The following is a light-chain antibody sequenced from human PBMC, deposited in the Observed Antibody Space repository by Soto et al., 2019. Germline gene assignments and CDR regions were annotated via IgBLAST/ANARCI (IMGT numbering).Light chain of an antibody. CDR3: GAWDASLNGYV. CDR1: NSNIGINT. CDR2: TDN. Sequence: QSVLTXPPSASGTPGQRVTISCSGGNSNIGINTVNWYQQLPGTAPKVLIYTDNERPSGVPDRFSGSKSGTSASLAINGLQSGDEADYYCGAWDASLNGYVFGPGTKVT. J-gene: IGLJ1*01. V-gene: IGLV1-44*01.